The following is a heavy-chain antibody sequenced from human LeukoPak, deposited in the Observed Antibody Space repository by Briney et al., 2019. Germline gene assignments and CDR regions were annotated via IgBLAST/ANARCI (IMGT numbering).Heavy chain of an antibody. Sequence: PSETLSLTCTVSGGSISSYYWSWIRHPPGKGLEWIGYIYYSGSTNYNPSLKSRVTISVDTSKNQFSLKLSSVTAADTAVYYCARHSGYSSGWYGHWGQGTLVTVSS. CDR1: GGSISSYY. CDR3: ARHSGYSSGWYGH. CDR2: IYYSGST. J-gene: IGHJ5*02. D-gene: IGHD6-19*01. V-gene: IGHV4-59*08.